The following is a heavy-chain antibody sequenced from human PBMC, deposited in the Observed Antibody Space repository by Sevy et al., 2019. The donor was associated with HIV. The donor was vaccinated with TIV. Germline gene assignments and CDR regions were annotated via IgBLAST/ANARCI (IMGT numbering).Heavy chain of an antibody. D-gene: IGHD2-2*01. Sequence: GGTHRLSFAASVFTFISYTMNWVLQAPCKGLEYVSSITGGSSYIYYADSVKGRFTISRDNAKNSLYLQVNSLRAEDTAVYYCARDGGCSSTSCLLYFDCWGQGSLVTVSS. J-gene: IGHJ4*02. V-gene: IGHV3-21*01. CDR1: VFTFISYT. CDR3: ARDGGCSSTSCLLYFDC. CDR2: ITGGSSYI.